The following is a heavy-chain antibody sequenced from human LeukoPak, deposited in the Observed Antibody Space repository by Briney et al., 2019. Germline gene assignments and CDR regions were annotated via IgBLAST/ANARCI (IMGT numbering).Heavy chain of an antibody. Sequence: ASVKVSCKASGYTFTGYYMHWLRQAPGQGLEWMGWIDPNSGGTNYAQKFQGWVTMTRDTSISTAYMELSRLRSDDTAVYYCARAQKFYGSGSYLDYYYGMDVWGQGTTVTVSS. J-gene: IGHJ6*02. D-gene: IGHD3-10*01. V-gene: IGHV1-2*04. CDR1: GYTFTGYY. CDR3: ARAQKFYGSGSYLDYYYGMDV. CDR2: IDPNSGGT.